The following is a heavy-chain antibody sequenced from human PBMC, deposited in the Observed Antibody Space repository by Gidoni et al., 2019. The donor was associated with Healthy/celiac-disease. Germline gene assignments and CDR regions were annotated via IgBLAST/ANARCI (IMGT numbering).Heavy chain of an antibody. CDR2: IFSNDEK. Sequence: QVTLKESGPVLVKPTETLTLTCTVSGFSLSNARMGVSWIRQPPGKALEWLAHIFSNDEKSYSTSLKSRLTISKDTSKSQVVLTMTNMDPVDTATYYCARSGIRAYCGGDCYSGWYFDLWGRGTLVTVSS. V-gene: IGHV2-26*01. CDR3: ARSGIRAYCGGDCYSGWYFDL. D-gene: IGHD2-21*01. J-gene: IGHJ2*01. CDR1: GFSLSNARMG.